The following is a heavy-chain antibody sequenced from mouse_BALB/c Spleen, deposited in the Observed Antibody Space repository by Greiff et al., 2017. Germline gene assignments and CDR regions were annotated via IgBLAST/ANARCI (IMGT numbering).Heavy chain of an antibody. CDR2: IDPENGDT. J-gene: IGHJ2*01. CDR1: GFNIKDYY. CDR3: NYYGSSFDY. D-gene: IGHD1-1*01. V-gene: IGHV14-4*02. Sequence: VQLQQSGAELVRSGASVKLSCTASGFNIKDYYMHWVKQRPEQGLEWIGWIDPENGDTEYAPKFQGKATMTADTSSNTAYLQLSSLTSDDTAVYYCNYYGSSFDYWGQGTTLTVSS.